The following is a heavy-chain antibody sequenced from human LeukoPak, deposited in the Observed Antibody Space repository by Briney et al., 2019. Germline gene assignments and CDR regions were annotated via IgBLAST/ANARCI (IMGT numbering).Heavy chain of an antibody. CDR3: ARKIGSSGYYFDY. D-gene: IGHD3-22*01. Sequence: GGSLRLSCAASGFTFSSYAMSWVRQAPGKGLEWVSSISSSSSYIYYADSVKGRFTISRDNAKNSLYLQMNSLRAEDTALYYCARKIGSSGYYFDYWGQGTLVTVSS. V-gene: IGHV3-21*04. J-gene: IGHJ4*02. CDR1: GFTFSSYA. CDR2: ISSSSSYI.